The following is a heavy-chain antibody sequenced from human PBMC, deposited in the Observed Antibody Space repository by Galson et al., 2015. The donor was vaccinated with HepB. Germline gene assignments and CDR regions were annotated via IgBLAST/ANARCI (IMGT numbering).Heavy chain of an antibody. J-gene: IGHJ6*02. CDR1: GFTFSSYS. V-gene: IGHV3-21*01. CDR3: ARGITGVVIISRGGEDV. Sequence: SLRLSCAASGFTFSSYSMNWVRQAPGKGLEWVSSISSSSSYIYYADSVKGRFTISRDNAKNSLYLQMNSLRAEDTAVYYCARGITGVVIISRGGEDVWGQGTTVTVSS. D-gene: IGHD3-3*01. CDR2: ISSSSSYI.